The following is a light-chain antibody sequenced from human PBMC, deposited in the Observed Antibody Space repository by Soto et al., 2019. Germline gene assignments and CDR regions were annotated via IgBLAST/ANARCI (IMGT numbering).Light chain of an antibody. V-gene: IGKV3-20*01. CDR3: QQYVNSPFT. Sequence: EIVLTQSPDTLYLSPGEGATLSCRASQRVNSSYLAWYQQKPGQAPRLLISGASDRATGVPARVSGSGYGTDFTLTISRLEPEDFAVYYCQQYVNSPFTFGQGTKLQIK. CDR2: GAS. J-gene: IGKJ2*01. CDR1: QRVNSSY.